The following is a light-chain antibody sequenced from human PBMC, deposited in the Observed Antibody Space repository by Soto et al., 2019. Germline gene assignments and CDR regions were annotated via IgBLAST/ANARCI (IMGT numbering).Light chain of an antibody. CDR1: QGIRND. Sequence: LPMTPSPSFLSASVGDRVTITWRASQGIRNDLGWYQQKPGKAPKLLIYAASSLQSGVPSRFSGSGSGTDFTLTISSLQPDDFATYYCQHDYSYSGTFGQGTKVDIK. CDR2: AAS. V-gene: IGKV1-6*01. CDR3: QHDYSYSGT. J-gene: IGKJ1*01.